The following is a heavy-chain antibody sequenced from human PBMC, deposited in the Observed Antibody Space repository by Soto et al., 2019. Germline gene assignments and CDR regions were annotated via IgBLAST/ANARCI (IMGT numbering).Heavy chain of an antibody. CDR3: ATLCVSSWTAEYFQH. V-gene: IGHV1-69*13. Sequence: SVKVSCKGAGGTFSSYAISWVRQAPGQGLEWMGGIIPIFGTANYAQKFQGRVTITADESTSAAYMELSSLRSEDTAVYYCATLCVSSWTAEYFQHWGQATLVTVSS. J-gene: IGHJ1*01. CDR2: IIPIFGTA. CDR1: GGTFSSYA. D-gene: IGHD6-13*01.